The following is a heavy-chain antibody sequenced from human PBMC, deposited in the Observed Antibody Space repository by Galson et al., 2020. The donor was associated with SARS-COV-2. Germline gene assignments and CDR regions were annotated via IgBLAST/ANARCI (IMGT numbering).Heavy chain of an antibody. CDR3: ASYGSGSLGYYYGMDV. J-gene: IGHJ6*02. D-gene: IGHD3-10*01. V-gene: IGHV3-53*05. Sequence: METGGSLRLSCAASGFSVSSNYMTWVRQAPGKGLEWVSVIYSGGGGNIYYPDSVKGRFTISRDNSKNTLYLQMNNLRTEDTAVYYCASYGSGSLGYYYGMDVWGQGTTVTVSS. CDR2: IYSGGGGNI. CDR1: GFSVSSNY.